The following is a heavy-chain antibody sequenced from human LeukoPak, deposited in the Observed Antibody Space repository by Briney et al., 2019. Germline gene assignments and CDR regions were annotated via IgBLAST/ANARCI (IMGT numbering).Heavy chain of an antibody. CDR3: AKSSTAYYYGSGSYPVDY. CDR1: GFTFCSYA. V-gene: IGHV3-23*01. D-gene: IGHD3-10*01. CDR2: ISGSGGST. J-gene: IGHJ4*02. Sequence: GGSLRLSCAASGFTFCSYAMSWVREAPGKGVEWVSAISGSGGSTYYADSVKGRFTISRDNSKNTLYLQMNSLRAEDTAVYYCAKSSTAYYYGSGSYPVDYWGQGTLVTVSS.